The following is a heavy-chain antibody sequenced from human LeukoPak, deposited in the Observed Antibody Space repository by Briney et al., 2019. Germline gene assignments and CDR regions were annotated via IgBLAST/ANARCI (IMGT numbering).Heavy chain of an antibody. CDR2: ISSSSSYI. D-gene: IGHD2-2*01. J-gene: IGHJ4*02. CDR1: GFTFSSYS. CDR3: ARRLGYCSSTSCYPFDY. Sequence: GGSLRLSCAASGFTFSSYSMNWVRQAPGKGLEWVSSISSSSSYIYYADSVKGRFTISRDNAKNSLYLQMNSLRAEDTAVYYCARRLGYCSSTSCYPFDYWGQGTLVTVSS. V-gene: IGHV3-21*01.